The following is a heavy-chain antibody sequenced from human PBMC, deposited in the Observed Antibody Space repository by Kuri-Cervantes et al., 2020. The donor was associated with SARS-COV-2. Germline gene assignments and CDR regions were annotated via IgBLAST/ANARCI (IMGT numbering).Heavy chain of an antibody. CDR3: AKYLYYYGTSTYLGN. CDR1: GGSFSVYY. CDR2: INHSGNT. V-gene: IGHV4-34*03. Sequence: SQTLSLTCAVYGGSFSVYYWSWVRQPPGKGLEWIGEINHSGNTNYDPSLKSRVTISIDTSKNQFSLKLSSVTAADTAVYYCAKYLYYYGTSTYLGNWGQGTPVTVSS. J-gene: IGHJ4*02. D-gene: IGHD3-10*01.